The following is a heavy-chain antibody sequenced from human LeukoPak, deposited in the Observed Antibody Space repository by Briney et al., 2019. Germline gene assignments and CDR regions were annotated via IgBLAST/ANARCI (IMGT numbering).Heavy chain of an antibody. CDR1: GFSLSGYW. V-gene: IGHV3-74*01. CDR2: NNGDGSTT. CDR3: ARDPRNIGLAP. Sequence: GGSLRLSCVASGFSLSGYWMYWVRQAPGKGLMYISRNNGDGSTTNYADVVKGRFTMSRDNVKNTLYLQMNSLRVEDTAVYYCARDPRNIGLAPWGQGSLVTVSS. J-gene: IGHJ5*02. D-gene: IGHD5-12*01.